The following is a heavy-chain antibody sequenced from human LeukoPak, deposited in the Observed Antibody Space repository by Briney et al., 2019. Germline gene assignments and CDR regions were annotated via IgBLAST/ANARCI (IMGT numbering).Heavy chain of an antibody. D-gene: IGHD6-19*01. J-gene: IGHJ4*02. CDR3: ARGAQAVAASLDY. CDR1: GFTFSGYG. V-gene: IGHV3-30*03. Sequence: PGGSLRSSCAVSGFTFSGYGMHWVRQAPGKGLEWVAFISYDGSYKFYADSVKGRFTISRDNSRNTLYLQMNSLRAEDSAVYYCARGAQAVAASLDYWGQGTLVTVSS. CDR2: ISYDGSYK.